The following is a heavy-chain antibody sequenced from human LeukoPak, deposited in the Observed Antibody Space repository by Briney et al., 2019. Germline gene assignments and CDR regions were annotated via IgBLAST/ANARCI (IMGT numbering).Heavy chain of an antibody. CDR1: GGSISSSSYY. J-gene: IGHJ5*02. CDR3: ARLGNYDFCSGPTNWFDP. D-gene: IGHD3-3*01. Sequence: EASETLSLTCTVSGGSISSSSYYWGWIRQPPGKGLEWIGSIYYSGSTYYNPSLKSRVTISVDTSKNQFSLKLSSVTAADTAVYYCARLGNYDFCSGPTNWFDPWGQGTLVTVSS. V-gene: IGHV4-39*01. CDR2: IYYSGST.